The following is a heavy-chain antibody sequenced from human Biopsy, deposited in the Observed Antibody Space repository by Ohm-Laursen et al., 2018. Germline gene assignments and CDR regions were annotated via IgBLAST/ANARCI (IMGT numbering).Heavy chain of an antibody. Sequence: SDTLSLTCTVSGVSITAYYWSWIRQPPGKGLECIGNIHHSGSTNYNPSLKSRLTISVDTSKNQFSQKLSSVTAADTAVYYCARMDCSGGSCHYYSYGMDVWGQGTTVTVSS. CDR3: ARMDCSGGSCHYYSYGMDV. CDR1: GVSITAYY. J-gene: IGHJ6*02. D-gene: IGHD2-15*01. CDR2: IHHSGST. V-gene: IGHV4-4*09.